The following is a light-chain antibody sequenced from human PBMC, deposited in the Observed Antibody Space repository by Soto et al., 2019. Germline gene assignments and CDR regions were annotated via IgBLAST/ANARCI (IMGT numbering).Light chain of an antibody. CDR1: QSVSSH. CDR3: QHFSSPIT. J-gene: IGKJ5*01. CDR2: DAS. Sequence: EIVMTQSPATLSVSPGEGATVSCRASQSVSSHLAWYQHKPGQAPRLLFYDASTRATGIPARFSGSGSETDFTLTITRLEPEDFAVYYCQHFSSPITFGQGTRLEIK. V-gene: IGKV3-15*01.